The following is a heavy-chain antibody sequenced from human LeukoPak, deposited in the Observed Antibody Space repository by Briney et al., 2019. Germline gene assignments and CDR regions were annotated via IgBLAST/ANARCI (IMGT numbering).Heavy chain of an antibody. CDR3: ASVSMYSSSWYYFDY. D-gene: IGHD6-13*01. CDR2: TNPDSGNT. CDR1: GYTFTMYY. V-gene: IGHV1-8*01. J-gene: IGHJ4*02. Sequence: ASVKVSCKASGYTFTMYYIHWVRQAPGQGLEWMGWTNPDSGNTVYAQKFQGRVTMTRNTSISTAYMELSSLRSEDTAVYYCASVSMYSSSWYYFDYWGQGTLVTVSS.